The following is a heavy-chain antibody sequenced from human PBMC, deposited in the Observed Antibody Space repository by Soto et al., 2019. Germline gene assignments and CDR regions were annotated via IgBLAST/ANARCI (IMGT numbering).Heavy chain of an antibody. Sequence: QPGGSLRLSCAASGFTFSSYAMSWVRQAPGKGLEWVSAISGSGGSTYYADSVKGRFTISRDNSKNTLYLQMNSLRAEDTAVYYCAKEVRGVIIGYNWFDPWGQGTLVTVSS. J-gene: IGHJ5*02. CDR2: ISGSGGST. CDR3: AKEVRGVIIGYNWFDP. D-gene: IGHD3-10*01. CDR1: GFTFSSYA. V-gene: IGHV3-23*01.